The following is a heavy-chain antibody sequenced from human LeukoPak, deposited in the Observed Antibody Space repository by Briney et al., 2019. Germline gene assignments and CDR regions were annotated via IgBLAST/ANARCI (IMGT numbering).Heavy chain of an antibody. CDR3: ARHGHCTNGVCYSNYYYYMDV. Sequence: GESLKISCKGSGYSFTSYWIGWVRQMPGKGLEWMGIIYPDDSDTRYSPSFERQVIISVDKSIRTAYPQWSSLKASDTATYYCARHGHCTNGVCYSNYYYYMDVWGKGTTVTVSS. CDR1: GYSFTSYW. D-gene: IGHD2-8*01. J-gene: IGHJ6*03. V-gene: IGHV5-51*01. CDR2: IYPDDSDT.